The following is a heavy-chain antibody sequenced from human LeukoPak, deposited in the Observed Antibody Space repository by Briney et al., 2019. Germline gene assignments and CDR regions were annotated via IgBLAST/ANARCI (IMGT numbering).Heavy chain of an antibody. J-gene: IGHJ4*02. D-gene: IGHD6-13*01. CDR1: GGSISSYY. CDR2: IYYSGST. Sequence: SETLSLTCTVSGGSISSYYWSWIRQPPGKGPEWIGYIYYSGSTNYNPSLKSRVTISVDTSKNQFSLKLSSVTAADTAVYYYARGPYSSSWYGFDYWGQGTLVTVSS. CDR3: ARGPYSSSWYGFDY. V-gene: IGHV4-59*12.